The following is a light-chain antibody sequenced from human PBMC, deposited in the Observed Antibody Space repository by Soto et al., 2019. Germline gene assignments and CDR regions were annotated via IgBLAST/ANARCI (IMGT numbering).Light chain of an antibody. J-gene: IGLJ2*01. Sequence: QSVLTQPPSVSGAPGKRVTISCTGSGSNIGPGYDVHWYQRLPGTAPKLLIYGNSNRPSGVPDRFSGSKSGTSASLAITGLQSEDEADYYCQSYDSSLRVVFGGGTKLTVL. CDR2: GNS. CDR3: QSYDSSLRVV. CDR1: GSNIGPGYD. V-gene: IGLV1-40*01.